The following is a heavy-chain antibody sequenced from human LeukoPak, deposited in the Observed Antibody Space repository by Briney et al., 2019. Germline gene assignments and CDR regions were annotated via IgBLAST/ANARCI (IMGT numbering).Heavy chain of an antibody. CDR3: ARDQVGASSFDP. CDR1: GITLSNYA. V-gene: IGHV3-23*01. J-gene: IGHJ5*02. Sequence: GGSLRLSCAVSGITLSNYAMSWVRQAPGKGLEWVAGISGSGGGTNYADSVKGRFTISRDNPKNTLFLQMNNLSADDTAVYYCARDQVGASSFDPWGQGTLVTVSS. CDR2: ISGSGGGT. D-gene: IGHD1-26*01.